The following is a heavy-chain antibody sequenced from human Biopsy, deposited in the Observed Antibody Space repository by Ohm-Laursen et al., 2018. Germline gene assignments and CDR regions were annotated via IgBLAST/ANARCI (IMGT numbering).Heavy chain of an antibody. CDR1: GFTFDDYA. CDR3: ARDTRRSPYGMDV. V-gene: IGHV3-9*01. D-gene: IGHD1-26*01. Sequence: SLRLSCTAAGFTFDDYAMHWVRQVPGKGLEWVSGISWNSGSIGYADSVKGRFTISRDNAKKSLYLQMNSLRAEDTAVYYCARDTRRSPYGMDVWGQGTTVTVSS. J-gene: IGHJ6*02. CDR2: ISWNSGSI.